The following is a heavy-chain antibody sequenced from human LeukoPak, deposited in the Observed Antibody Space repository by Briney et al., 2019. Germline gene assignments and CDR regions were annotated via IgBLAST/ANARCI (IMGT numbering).Heavy chain of an antibody. CDR2: ISSSGSTI. CDR3: ANPLGATVVKSRPDY. CDR1: GFTFSDYY. J-gene: IGHJ4*02. Sequence: PGGPLRLSCAASGFTFSDYYMSWIRQAPGKGLEWVSYISSSGSTIYYADSVKGRFTISRDNSKNTLYLQMNSLRAEDTAVYYCANPLGATVVKSRPDYWGQGTLVTVSP. D-gene: IGHD4-23*01. V-gene: IGHV3-11*01.